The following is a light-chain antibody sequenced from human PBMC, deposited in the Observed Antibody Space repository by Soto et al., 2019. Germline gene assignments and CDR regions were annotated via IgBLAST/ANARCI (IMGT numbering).Light chain of an antibody. CDR1: QSVSNNY. V-gene: IGKV3-20*01. CDR2: GAS. Sequence: EIVLTQSPGTLSLSPGERATLSCRASQSVSNNYLAWYQQKPGQARRLLIYGASSRATGIPDRFSGSGSGTEFTLTISRLEPEDFAVFYCQQYGSSPRTFGQGTRVEIK. J-gene: IGKJ1*01. CDR3: QQYGSSPRT.